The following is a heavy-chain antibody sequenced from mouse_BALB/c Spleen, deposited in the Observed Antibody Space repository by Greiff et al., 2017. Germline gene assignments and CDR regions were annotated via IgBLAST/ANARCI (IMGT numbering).Heavy chain of an antibody. CDR2: ISSGSSTI. Sequence: EVKLVESGGGLVQPGGSRKLSCAASGFTFSSFGMHWVRQAPEKGLEWVAYISSGSSTIYYADTVKGRFTISRDNPKNTLFLQMTSLRSEDTAMYYCASIITTAFDVWGAGTTVTVSS. J-gene: IGHJ1*01. CDR1: GFTFSSFG. V-gene: IGHV5-17*02. CDR3: ASIITTAFDV. D-gene: IGHD1-1*01.